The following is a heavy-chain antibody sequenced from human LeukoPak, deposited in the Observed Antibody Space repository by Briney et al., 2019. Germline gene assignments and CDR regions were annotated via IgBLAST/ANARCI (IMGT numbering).Heavy chain of an antibody. D-gene: IGHD2-21*01. Sequence: PGGSLRLSCAASGFTFSSYWMSWVRQAPGKGLEWVANIKQDGSEKNYVDSVKGRFTISRDNAKNSLYLQMTSLRAEDTAVYYCARDDLYCGGDCSPFDYWGQGTPVTVSS. CDR1: GFTFSSYW. V-gene: IGHV3-7*01. CDR2: IKQDGSEK. CDR3: ARDDLYCGGDCSPFDY. J-gene: IGHJ4*02.